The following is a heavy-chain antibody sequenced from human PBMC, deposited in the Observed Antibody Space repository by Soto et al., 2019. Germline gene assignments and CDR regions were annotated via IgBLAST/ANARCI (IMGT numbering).Heavy chain of an antibody. D-gene: IGHD3-16*02. CDR3: ARRVITFGGVIASYDY. J-gene: IGHJ4*02. CDR1: GGSISSYY. V-gene: IGHV4-59*08. Sequence: PSETLSLTCTVSGGSISSYYWSWIRQPPGKGLEWIGYIYYSGSTNYNPSLKSRVTISVDTSKNQFSLKLSSVTAADTAVYYCARRVITFGGVIASYDYWGQGTLVTVSS. CDR2: IYYSGST.